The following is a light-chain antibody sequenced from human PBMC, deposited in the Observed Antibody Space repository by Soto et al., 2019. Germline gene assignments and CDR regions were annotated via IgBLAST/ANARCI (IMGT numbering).Light chain of an antibody. J-gene: IGKJ4*01. CDR3: QPYYYCPLT. CDR2: DTS. CDR1: QGIGDT. Sequence: VMTQSPATLSVSPGAGVTLSCRASQGIGDTLAWYQHKPGQTPRLLIYDTSTRATGAPARFRGSRSGPESTPTTSSLQAEDVAIYYCQPYYYCPLTFGGGTKVESK. V-gene: IGKV3-15*01.